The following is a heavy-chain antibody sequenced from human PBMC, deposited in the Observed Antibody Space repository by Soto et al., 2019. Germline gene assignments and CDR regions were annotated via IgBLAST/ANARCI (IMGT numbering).Heavy chain of an antibody. V-gene: IGHV3-30*18. Sequence: PGWSLRLSCAASGLTFSTYGMQLVRQAPGKGLEWVAVISYDGYLKYYVDAVKGRFTVARDNSKNTLFLEMNSLRVEDTAVYFCAKDFKVSGSHYGTLNYSYGMDVWGEGTKVTVSS. CDR3: AKDFKVSGSHYGTLNYSYGMDV. D-gene: IGHD3-10*01. J-gene: IGHJ6*04. CDR2: ISYDGYLK. CDR1: GLTFSTYG.